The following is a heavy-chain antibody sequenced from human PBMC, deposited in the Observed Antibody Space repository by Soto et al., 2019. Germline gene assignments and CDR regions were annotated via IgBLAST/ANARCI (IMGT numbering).Heavy chain of an antibody. V-gene: IGHV3-48*02. J-gene: IGHJ3*02. CDR1: GFTFSSYS. Sequence: GETLKISCAASGFTFSSYSMNWVRQAPGKGLEWVSYISSSSSTIYYADSVKGRFTISRDNAKNLLYLQMNSLRDEETAVYYCERVKGYCSSTSCYDAFDIWGQGTMVTVSS. CDR2: ISSSSSTI. CDR3: ERVKGYCSSTSCYDAFDI. D-gene: IGHD2-2*01.